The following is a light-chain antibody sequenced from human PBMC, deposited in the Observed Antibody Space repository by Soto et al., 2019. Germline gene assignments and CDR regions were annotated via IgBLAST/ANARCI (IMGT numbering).Light chain of an antibody. Sequence: QSVLTQPPSASGTPGQRVTISCSGSSSSIGSNSVNWYQQLPRTAPKVLIYTNSQRPSGVPDRFSGSKSGTSASLAISGLQPEDEAEYYCAAWGGSLNVYVFGTGTKLTVL. CDR3: AAWGGSLNVYV. J-gene: IGLJ1*01. CDR2: TNS. V-gene: IGLV1-44*01. CDR1: SSSIGSNS.